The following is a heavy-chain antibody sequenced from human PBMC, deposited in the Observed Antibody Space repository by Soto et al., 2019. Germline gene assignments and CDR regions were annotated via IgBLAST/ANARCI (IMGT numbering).Heavy chain of an antibody. CDR3: AREYDYGDYSYFDY. J-gene: IGHJ4*02. CDR2: ISSSSSYI. Sequence: GSLRLSCAASGFTFSSYSMNWVRQAPGKGLEWVSSISSSSSYIYYADSVRGRFTISRDNAKNSLYLQMNGLRAGDTAVYYCAREYDYGDYSYFDYWGPGTLVTVSS. CDR1: GFTFSSYS. V-gene: IGHV3-21*01. D-gene: IGHD4-17*01.